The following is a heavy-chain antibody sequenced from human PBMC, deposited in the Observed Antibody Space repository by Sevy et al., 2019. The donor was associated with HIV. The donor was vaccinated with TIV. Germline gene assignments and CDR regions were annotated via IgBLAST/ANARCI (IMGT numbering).Heavy chain of an antibody. CDR3: ARDKRRDRGAFHI. CDR2: ISYDGSNK. Sequence: GGSLRLSCAASGFTFSSYAMHWVRQAPGKGLEWVAVISYDGSNKYYADSVKGRFTISRDNSKNTLYLQMNSLRAEDTAVYYCARDKRRDRGAFHICGQGTMVTVSS. J-gene: IGHJ3*02. CDR1: GFTFSSYA. D-gene: IGHD3-22*01. V-gene: IGHV3-30-3*01.